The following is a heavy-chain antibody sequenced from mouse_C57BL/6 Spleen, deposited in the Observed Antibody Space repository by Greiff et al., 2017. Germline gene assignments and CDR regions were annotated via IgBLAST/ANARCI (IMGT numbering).Heavy chain of an antibody. CDR1: GYTFTSYW. J-gene: IGHJ4*01. Sequence: VQLQQPGAELVKPGASVKMSCKASGYTFTSYWITWVKQRPGQGLEWIGDIYPGSGSTNYNEKFKSKATLTVDTSSSTAYMQLSSLTSEDSAVYYCAREGVVAPHAMDYWGQGTSVTVSS. CDR2: IYPGSGST. CDR3: AREGVVAPHAMDY. D-gene: IGHD1-1*01. V-gene: IGHV1-55*01.